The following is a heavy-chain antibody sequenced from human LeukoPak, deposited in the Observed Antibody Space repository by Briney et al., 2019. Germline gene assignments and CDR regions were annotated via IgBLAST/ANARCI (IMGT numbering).Heavy chain of an antibody. J-gene: IGHJ3*02. CDR3: AKDLSPRENYYDSSGYLGAFDI. D-gene: IGHD3-22*01. CDR2: ISYDGSNK. Sequence: PGGSLRLSCAASGFTFSGYGMHWVRRAPGKGLEWAAVISYDGSNKYYADSVKGRFTISRDNSKNTLYLQMNSLRAEDTAVYYCAKDLSPRENYYDSSGYLGAFDIWGQATMVTVSS. CDR1: GFTFSGYG. V-gene: IGHV3-30*18.